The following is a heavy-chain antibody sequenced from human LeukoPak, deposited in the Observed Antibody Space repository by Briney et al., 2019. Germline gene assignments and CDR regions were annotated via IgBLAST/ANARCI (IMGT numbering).Heavy chain of an antibody. Sequence: PGGSLRLSCAASGFTFDDYGMSWVRQAPGKGLEWVSGINWNGGSTGYADSVKGRFTISRDNAKNSLYLQMNSLRAEDTALYYCARDLISGSYFSGAFDIWGQGTMVTVSS. D-gene: IGHD1-26*01. J-gene: IGHJ3*02. V-gene: IGHV3-20*04. CDR2: INWNGGST. CDR1: GFTFDDYG. CDR3: ARDLISGSYFSGAFDI.